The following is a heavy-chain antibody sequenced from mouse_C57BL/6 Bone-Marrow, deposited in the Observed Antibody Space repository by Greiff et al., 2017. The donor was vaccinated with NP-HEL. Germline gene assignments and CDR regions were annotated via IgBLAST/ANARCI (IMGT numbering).Heavy chain of an antibody. CDR3: ARWNYYAMDY. V-gene: IGHV1-82*01. CDR2: IYPGDGDT. Sequence: QVQLQQSGPELVKPGASVKISCKASGYAFSSSWMNWVKQRPGKGLEWIGRIYPGDGDTNYNGKFKGKATLTADKSSSTAYMQLSSLTSEDAAVYFCARWNYYAMDYWGQGTPVTVSA. J-gene: IGHJ4*01. CDR1: GYAFSSSW.